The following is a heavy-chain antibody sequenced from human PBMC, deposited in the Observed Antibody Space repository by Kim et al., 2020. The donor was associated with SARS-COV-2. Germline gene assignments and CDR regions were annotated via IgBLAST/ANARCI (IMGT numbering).Heavy chain of an antibody. V-gene: IGHV3-73*01. D-gene: IGHD1-1*01. Sequence: AYAESVKGRFTISRNDSQNTAYLQMNSLKIEDTAVYYCTRQRIGTAGMDVWGQGTTVTVSS. J-gene: IGHJ6*02. CDR3: TRQRIGTAGMDV.